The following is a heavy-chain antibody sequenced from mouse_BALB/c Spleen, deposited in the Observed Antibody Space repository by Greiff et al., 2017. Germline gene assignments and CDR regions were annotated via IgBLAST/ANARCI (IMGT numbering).Heavy chain of an antibody. V-gene: IGHV2-6-7*01. CDR1: GFSLTGYG. Sequence: QVQLKQSGPGLVAPSQSLSITCTVSGFSLTGYGVNWVRQPPGKGLEWLGMIWGDGSTDYNSALKSRLSISKDNSKSQVFLKMNSLQTDDTARYYCARETGTDAMDDWGQGTSVTVSS. D-gene: IGHD4-1*01. J-gene: IGHJ4*01. CDR3: ARETGTDAMDD. CDR2: IWGDGST.